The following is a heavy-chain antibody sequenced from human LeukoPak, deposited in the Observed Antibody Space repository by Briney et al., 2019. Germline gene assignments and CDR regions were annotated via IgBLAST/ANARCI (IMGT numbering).Heavy chain of an antibody. J-gene: IGHJ4*02. V-gene: IGHV3-74*01. CDR1: AFTFPNYW. D-gene: IGHD2-2*01. CDR3: ARGLPGNYGYFDY. CDR2: IKTDGSIT. Sequence: PGGSLRLSCAASAFTFPNYWMHWVRQAPGEGLVWVSRIKTDGSITNYADSVKGRFTISRDNAMNTLYLQMNSLRVEGTAVYFCARGLPGNYGYFDYWGQGALVTISS.